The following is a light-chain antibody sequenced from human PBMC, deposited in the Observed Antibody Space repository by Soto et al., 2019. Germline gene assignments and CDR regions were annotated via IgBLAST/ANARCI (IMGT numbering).Light chain of an antibody. J-gene: IGKJ5*01. CDR3: QQYKNWPL. CDR2: GAS. CDR1: QSVSSY. V-gene: IGKV3-15*01. Sequence: DIVLTQSPGTLSLSPGERAILSCRASQSVSSYLAWYQQKPGQAPRLLLYGASTRATGIPVRFSGSGFGTEFTLTISSLQSEDFAVYYCQQYKNWPLFGQGTRLEIK.